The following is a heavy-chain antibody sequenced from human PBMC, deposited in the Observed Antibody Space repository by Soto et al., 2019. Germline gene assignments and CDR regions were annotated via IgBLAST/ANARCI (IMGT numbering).Heavy chain of an antibody. J-gene: IGHJ6*02. Sequence: GESLKISCKGSGYSFTSYWIGWVRQMPGKGLEWMGIIYPGDSDTRYSPSFQGQVTISADKSISTAYLQWSSLKASDTAMYYCARHDILTGPTRHYYYYGMDVWGQGTTVTVSS. D-gene: IGHD3-9*01. CDR2: IYPGDSDT. V-gene: IGHV5-51*01. CDR3: ARHDILTGPTRHYYYYGMDV. CDR1: GYSFTSYW.